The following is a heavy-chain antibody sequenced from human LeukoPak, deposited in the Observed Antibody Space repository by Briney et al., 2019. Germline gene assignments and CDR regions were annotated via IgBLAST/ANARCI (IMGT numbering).Heavy chain of an antibody. V-gene: IGHV5-51*01. CDR3: ARHEDSTSFDY. Sequence: GESLKISCKGPESIFTNYWIGWVRQMPGKGLEWMGIIYPGDSDTRYSPSFQGQVTISPDRSISTAYLQWSSLKASDTAMYYCARHEDSTSFDYWGQGTLVTVSS. CDR2: IYPGDSDT. J-gene: IGHJ4*02. CDR1: ESIFTNYW. D-gene: IGHD2-21*01.